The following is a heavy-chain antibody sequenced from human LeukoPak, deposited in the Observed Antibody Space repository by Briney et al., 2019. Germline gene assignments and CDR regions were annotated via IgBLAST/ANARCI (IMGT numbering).Heavy chain of an antibody. CDR1: RFTFSNYV. D-gene: IGHD6-13*01. CDR3: ARDNAHRRLEAAGLGY. V-gene: IGHV3-30*03. J-gene: IGHJ4*02. Sequence: PGGSLRLSCAASRFTFSNYVMHWVRQAPGKGLEWVAVISYDGSDKYYADSVKGRFTISRDNSKNTLYLQMNSLRAEDTAVYYCARDNAHRRLEAAGLGYWGQGTLVTVSS. CDR2: ISYDGSDK.